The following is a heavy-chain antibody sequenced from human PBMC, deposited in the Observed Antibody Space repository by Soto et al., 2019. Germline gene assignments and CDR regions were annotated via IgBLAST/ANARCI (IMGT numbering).Heavy chain of an antibody. CDR1: GYTFNTFG. CDR3: ARGWGKYF. V-gene: IGHV1-18*01. CDR2: VSGYSDKR. Sequence: GASVKVSCKASGYTFNTFGITWVRQAPGQGLEWIGCVSGYSDKRDYSRKNQDRITLTADPSTTTSYMELRSLTFDDTAVYYCARGWGKYF. D-gene: IGHD7-27*01. J-gene: IGHJ4*01.